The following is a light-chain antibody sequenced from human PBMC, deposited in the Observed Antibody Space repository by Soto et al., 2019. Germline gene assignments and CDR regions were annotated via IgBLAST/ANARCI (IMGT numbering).Light chain of an antibody. CDR2: GAS. CDR3: QQYGRSPWT. CDR1: QSVSSSF. J-gene: IGKJ1*01. Sequence: EIVLTQSPGTLSLSPGERATLSCRASQSVSSSFLAWYQQQPGQAPRLLIYGASSRANGIPDRFSGSGSGTDFTLTISRLEPEDFAVYYCQQYGRSPWTFGQGTKVEIK. V-gene: IGKV3-20*01.